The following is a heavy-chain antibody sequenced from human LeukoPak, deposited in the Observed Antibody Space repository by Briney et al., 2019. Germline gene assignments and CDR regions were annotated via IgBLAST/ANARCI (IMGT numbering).Heavy chain of an antibody. CDR1: GFTFDDYA. V-gene: IGHV3-43*02. CDR2: ISGDGGST. D-gene: IGHD5-18*01. J-gene: IGHJ4*02. CDR3: AKDMGPGYSYEAVDY. Sequence: GGSLRLSCAASGFTFDDYAMHWVCQAPGKGLEWVPLISGDGGSTYYADSVKGRFTISRDNSKNSLYLQMNSLRTEDTALYYCAKDMGPGYSYEAVDYWGQGTLVTVSS.